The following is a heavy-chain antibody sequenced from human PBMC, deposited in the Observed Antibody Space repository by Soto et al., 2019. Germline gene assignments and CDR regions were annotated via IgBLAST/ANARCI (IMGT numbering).Heavy chain of an antibody. V-gene: IGHV5-51*01. Sequence: GESLKISCQASGYKFSAYWIGWVRQMPGKGPEWMGVIFPGDSDTRYRPSFQGQVTISADKSTSTVYLQWSSLKASDTAMYYCARSISGWPPDAFYIWGQGTMVPVSS. CDR2: IFPGDSDT. D-gene: IGHD6-19*01. CDR1: GYKFSAYW. J-gene: IGHJ3*02. CDR3: ARSISGWPPDAFYI.